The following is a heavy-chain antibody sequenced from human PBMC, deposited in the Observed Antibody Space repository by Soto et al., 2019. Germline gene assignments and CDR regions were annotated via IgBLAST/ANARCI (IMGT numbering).Heavy chain of an antibody. J-gene: IGHJ6*02. CDR2: MSYDGSKI. Sequence: LRLSCEASGFAFDTYGLHWIRQGAGQGLEWVATMSYDGSKIYYRDSVRGRFSISRDDSKRTLYLQMNSLRAEDTAVYYCAKDRDPYYYYYIMDVWGQGTTLTVSS. CDR3: AKDRDPYYYYYIMDV. V-gene: IGHV3-30*18. CDR1: GFAFDTYG.